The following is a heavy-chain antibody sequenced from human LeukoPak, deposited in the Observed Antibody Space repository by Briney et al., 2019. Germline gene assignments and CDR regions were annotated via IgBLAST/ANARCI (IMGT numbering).Heavy chain of an antibody. CDR2: IYYDGSGQ. V-gene: IGHV3-33*06. J-gene: IGHJ5*01. CDR1: GFTFSSQD. D-gene: IGHD2-2*01. CDR3: AKDRAIKCSSTSCYLSSLDS. Sequence: GGSLTLSCAVSGFTFSSQDMHWVRQAPGQGMEWVAIIYYDGSGQFYPDSVKGRLTVSRDNPKNTLYLQINSLRVEDTAVYYCAKDRAIKCSSTSCYLSSLDSWGQGTLVTVSS.